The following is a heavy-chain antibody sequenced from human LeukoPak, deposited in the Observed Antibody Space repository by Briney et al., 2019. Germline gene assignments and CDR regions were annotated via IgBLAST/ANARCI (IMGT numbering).Heavy chain of an antibody. J-gene: IGHJ4*02. CDR2: INPEGSQN. D-gene: IGHD3-16*01. CDR3: AAWGESSSNY. V-gene: IGHV3-7*01. Sequence: GGSLRLSCAASGFRFSNYWMNWVRQAPEKGLEWVANINPEGSQNRYVDSVSGRFTVSRDNARNSLYLDMDSLTADDSAIYYCAAWGESSSNYWGQGILVTVSS. CDR1: GFRFSNYW.